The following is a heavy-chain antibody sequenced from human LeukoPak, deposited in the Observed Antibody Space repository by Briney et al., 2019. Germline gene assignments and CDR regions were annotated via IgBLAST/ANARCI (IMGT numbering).Heavy chain of an antibody. J-gene: IGHJ4*02. D-gene: IGHD2-2*01. CDR2: IIPIFGTA. CDR1: GGTFSSYA. Sequence: SVKVSRKASGGTFSSYAISWVRQAPGQGLEWMGGIIPIFGTANYAQKFQGRVTITADESTSTAYMELSSLRSEDTAVFYCARGKVPAAMADANYWGQGTLVTVSS. V-gene: IGHV1-69*13. CDR3: ARGKVPAAMADANY.